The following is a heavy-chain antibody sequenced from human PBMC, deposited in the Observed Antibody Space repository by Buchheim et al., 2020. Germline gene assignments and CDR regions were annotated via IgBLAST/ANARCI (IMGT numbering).Heavy chain of an antibody. V-gene: IGHV3-30-3*01. CDR3: AGHEGY. Sequence: QVQLVESGGGVVQPGRSLRLTCVASGFTFSDYALYWVRQAPGKGLEWVAVISYDGSDNYHADSVKGRFTISRDNSKNTLYLQMNRLKAEDTAVYYCAGHEGYWGQGTL. J-gene: IGHJ4*02. CDR2: ISYDGSDN. CDR1: GFTFSDYA.